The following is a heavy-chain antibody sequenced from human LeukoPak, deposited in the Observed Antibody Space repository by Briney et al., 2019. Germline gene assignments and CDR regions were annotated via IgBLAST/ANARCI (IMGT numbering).Heavy chain of an antibody. J-gene: IGHJ4*02. CDR3: ASGLYYDFWSGYSPTYYYDSSGYLFDY. Sequence: GGSLRLSCAASGFTFSSYWMHWVRQAPGKGLVWVSRINSDGSSTSYADSVKGRFTISRDNAKNTLYLQINSLRAEDTAVYYCASGLYYDFWSGYSPTYYYDSSGYLFDYWGQGTLVTVSS. V-gene: IGHV3-74*01. CDR1: GFTFSSYW. D-gene: IGHD3-3*01. CDR2: INSDGSST.